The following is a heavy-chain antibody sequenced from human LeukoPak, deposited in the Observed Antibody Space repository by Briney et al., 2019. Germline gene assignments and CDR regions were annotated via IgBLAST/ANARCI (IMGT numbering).Heavy chain of an antibody. V-gene: IGHV3-48*02. Sequence: PGGSLRLSCAASGFTFGSYSMNWVRQAPGKGLEWVSYISSSSGSIYYADSVKGRFTTARDNAKNSLYLQMNSLRDEDTAVYWCSRRRNLEGPRLDYWGQGTLVTVSS. D-gene: IGHD1-1*01. J-gene: IGHJ4*02. CDR2: ISSSSGSI. CDR3: SRRRNLEGPRLDY. CDR1: GFTFGSYS.